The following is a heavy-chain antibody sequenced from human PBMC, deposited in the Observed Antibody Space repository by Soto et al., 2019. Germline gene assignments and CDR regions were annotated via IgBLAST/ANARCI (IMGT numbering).Heavy chain of an antibody. D-gene: IGHD3-22*01. J-gene: IGHJ4*02. CDR3: ARDSSGYYDYFDY. CDR2: IYSGDST. V-gene: IGHV3-53*01. CDR1: GFTVSSNY. Sequence: EVQLVESGGGLIQPGGSLRLSCAASGFTVSSNYMSWVRQAPGKGLEWVSVIYSGDSTYYADSVKGRFTISRDNSKNTLYLQMNCLTAEDTAVYYCARDSSGYYDYFDYWGQGSLVTVSS.